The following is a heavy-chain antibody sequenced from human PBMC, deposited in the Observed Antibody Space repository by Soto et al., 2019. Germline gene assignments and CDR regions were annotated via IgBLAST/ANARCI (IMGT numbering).Heavy chain of an antibody. V-gene: IGHV3-72*01. Sequence: EVQLVETGGGLVQPGGSLRLSCAASGFTFSDHSMEWVRQAPGKGLEWVGRIRNKANSYSTQYAASVKGRFTISRDDSKTSLSLQMNSLKTEDTAVYYCTRVRIYADESGRPFDIWGQGTVVTVSS. CDR1: GFTFSDHS. CDR3: TRVRIYADESGRPFDI. J-gene: IGHJ3*02. CDR2: IRNKANSYST. D-gene: IGHD2-8*01.